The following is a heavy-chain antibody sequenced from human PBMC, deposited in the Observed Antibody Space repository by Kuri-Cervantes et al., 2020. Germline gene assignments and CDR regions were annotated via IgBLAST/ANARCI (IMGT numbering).Heavy chain of an antibody. CDR3: ARASIAARPRPFGWFDP. Sequence: SVKVSCKVSGGTFSSYAISWVRQAPGQGLEWMGGIIPIFGTANYAQKFQGRVTITADESTSTAYMELSSLRSEDTAVYYCARASIAARPRPFGWFDPWGQGTLVTVSS. D-gene: IGHD6-6*01. CDR1: GGTFSSYA. V-gene: IGHV1-69*13. CDR2: IIPIFGTA. J-gene: IGHJ5*02.